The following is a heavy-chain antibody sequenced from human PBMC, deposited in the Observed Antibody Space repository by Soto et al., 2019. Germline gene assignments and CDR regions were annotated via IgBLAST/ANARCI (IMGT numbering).Heavy chain of an antibody. CDR3: STGVIWIGYFTVDS. CDR2: FIPVYRTL. Sequence: SVKVSCKASGGSFGNSAINWVRQTPGQGLEWLGGFIPVYRTLNYAQKFQGRVTITADESTGTAFMTLSSLASDDTAVYYCSTGVIWIGYFTVDSWGQGTRVTSPQ. D-gene: IGHD3-3*01. V-gene: IGHV1-69*13. CDR1: GGSFGNSA. J-gene: IGHJ4*02.